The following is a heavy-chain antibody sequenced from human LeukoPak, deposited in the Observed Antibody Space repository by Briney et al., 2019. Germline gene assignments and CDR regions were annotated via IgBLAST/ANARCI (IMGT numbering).Heavy chain of an antibody. CDR2: IYYSGST. CDR3: ARALYSSSWPFDY. CDR1: GGSISSGSYY. V-gene: IGHV4-31*03. J-gene: IGHJ4*02. D-gene: IGHD6-13*01. Sequence: PSETLSLTCTVSGGSISSGSYYWSWIRQHPGKGLEWIGYIYYSGSTYYNPSLKSRVTISVDTSKNQFSLKLSSVTAADTAVYYCARALYSSSWPFDYWGQGTLVTVSS.